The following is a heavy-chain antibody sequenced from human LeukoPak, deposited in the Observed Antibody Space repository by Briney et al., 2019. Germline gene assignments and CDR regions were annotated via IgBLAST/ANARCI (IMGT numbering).Heavy chain of an antibody. CDR1: GGSLSGYY. Sequence: PSAPLSLTCAFYGGSLSGYYWSCIRRPPGKGLEWIGEIKESEKTNYNPSLKRRVTISIDTSKNQFSLKLSSVTAADTAVYYCAREGLRNVHNPLGYWGQGTLVTVSS. CDR2: IKESEKT. J-gene: IGHJ4*02. V-gene: IGHV4-34*01. CDR3: AREGLRNVHNPLGY. D-gene: IGHD5-24*01.